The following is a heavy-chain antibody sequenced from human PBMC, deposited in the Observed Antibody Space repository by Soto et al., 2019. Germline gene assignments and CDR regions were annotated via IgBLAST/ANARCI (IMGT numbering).Heavy chain of an antibody. CDR2: ISSSSSYI. J-gene: IGHJ5*02. D-gene: IGHD3-9*01. CDR3: ARDVRGLTGYYDNWFDP. CDR1: GFTFSSYS. Sequence: GGSLRLSCAASGFTFSSYSMNWVRQAPGKGLEWVSSISSSSSYIYYADSVKGRFTISRDNAKNSLYLQMNSLRSDDTAVYYCARDVRGLTGYYDNWFDPWGQGTLVTVSS. V-gene: IGHV3-21*04.